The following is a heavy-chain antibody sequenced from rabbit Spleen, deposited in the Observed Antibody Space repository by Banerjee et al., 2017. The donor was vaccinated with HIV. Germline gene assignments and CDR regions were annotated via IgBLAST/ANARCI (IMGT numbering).Heavy chain of an antibody. CDR3: VRDQAGDADSGPYYLNL. CDR2: IVNGNGNT. D-gene: IGHD6-1*01. V-gene: IGHV1S47*01. J-gene: IGHJ4*01. CDR1: GIDFSGGYD. Sequence: QEQLEESGGGLVKPGGTLTLTCKASGIDFSGGYDLCWVRQGPGKGPEWIACIVNGNGNTYYASWVNGRFTISRSTSLATVTLQMTSLTAADTATYFCVRDQAGDADSGPYYLNLWGPGTLVTVS.